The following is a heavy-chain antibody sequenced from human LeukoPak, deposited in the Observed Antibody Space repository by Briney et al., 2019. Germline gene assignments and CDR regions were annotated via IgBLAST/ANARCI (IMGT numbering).Heavy chain of an antibody. V-gene: IGHV4-59*01. J-gene: IGHJ4*02. Sequence: SETLSLTCTVSGGSISSYYWSWIRQPPGKGLEWIGYIYYSGSTNYNPSLKSRVTISVDTSKNQFSLKLSSVTAADTAVYYCARVTAYYYDSSGYYPLGYFDYWGQGTLVTVSS. CDR1: GGSISSYY. CDR3: ARVTAYYYDSSGYYPLGYFDY. D-gene: IGHD3-22*01. CDR2: IYYSGST.